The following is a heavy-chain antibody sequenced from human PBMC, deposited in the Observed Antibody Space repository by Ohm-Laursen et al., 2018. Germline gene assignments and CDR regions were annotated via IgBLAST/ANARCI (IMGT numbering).Heavy chain of an antibody. Sequence: GTLSLTCTVSGGSISSYYWSWIRQPPGKGLEWIGYIYYSGSTNYNPSLKSRVTISVDTSKNQFSLKLSSVTAADTAVYYCTRYGRYYYYGMDVWGQGTTVTVSS. CDR2: IYYSGST. CDR3: TRYGRYYYYGMDV. V-gene: IGHV4-59*01. J-gene: IGHJ6*02. CDR1: GGSISSYY. D-gene: IGHD4-17*01.